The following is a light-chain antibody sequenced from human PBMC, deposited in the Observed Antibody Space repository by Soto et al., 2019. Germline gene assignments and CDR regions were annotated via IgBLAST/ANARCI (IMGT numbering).Light chain of an antibody. CDR1: DSDIGGYDH. CDR3: SSHTSSTALV. J-gene: IGLJ1*01. CDR2: DVT. V-gene: IGLV2-14*03. Sequence: QSVLTQPASVSASPGQSIAISCTGTDSDIGGYDHVSWYQQHPGKAPKLLIYDVTNRPSGVSSRFSGSKAGRTASLTISGLKTEDEADYYCSSHTSSTALVFGTGTKVTVL.